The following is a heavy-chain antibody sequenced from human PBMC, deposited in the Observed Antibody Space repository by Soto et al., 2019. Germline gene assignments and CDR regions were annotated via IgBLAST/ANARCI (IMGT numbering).Heavy chain of an antibody. D-gene: IGHD6-6*01. J-gene: IGHJ4*02. CDR2: ISRAGTNK. CDR3: VRPQGSSSGFDF. Sequence: GGSLRLSCAASGFNFSNFEMHWVRQAPGKGLEWVAFISRAGTNKKYLDSVKGRFTISRDDYKIRLFLQMNSLRPEDTAVYYCVRPQGSSSGFDFWGQGTLVTVSS. CDR1: GFNFSNFE. V-gene: IGHV3-30*03.